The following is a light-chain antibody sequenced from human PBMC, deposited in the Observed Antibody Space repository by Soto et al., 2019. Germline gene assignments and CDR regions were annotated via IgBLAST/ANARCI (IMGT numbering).Light chain of an antibody. CDR3: QQYNGYPHT. CDR1: QSISTW. J-gene: IGKJ2*01. V-gene: IGKV1-5*03. CDR2: KAS. Sequence: DIQMTQSPSTLSASVGDRVTITCRASQSISTWLAWYQQKPGKAPKLLIYKASSLRNGVPSRFSRSGSGTEFNLTIYSQQPDDLANYYCQQYNGYPHTFGQGTKLEIK.